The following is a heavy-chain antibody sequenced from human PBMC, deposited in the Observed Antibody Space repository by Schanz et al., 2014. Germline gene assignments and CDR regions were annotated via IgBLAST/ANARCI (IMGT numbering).Heavy chain of an antibody. CDR2: ISGSGAST. D-gene: IGHD3-10*01. Sequence: EVDLVESGGGVVQPGGSLRLSCAASGFTFSNYSMNWVRQASGKGLEWVSAISGSGASTYYADSVKGRFTISRDNSKNTLYLQMNSLRAEDTAVYYCAKDQGSYGSGSYSYFDYWGQGTLATVSS. CDR1: GFTFSNYS. CDR3: AKDQGSYGSGSYSYFDY. J-gene: IGHJ4*02. V-gene: IGHV3-23*04.